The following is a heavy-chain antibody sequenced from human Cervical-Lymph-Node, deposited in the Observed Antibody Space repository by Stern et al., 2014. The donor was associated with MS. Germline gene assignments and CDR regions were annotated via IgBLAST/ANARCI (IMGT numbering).Heavy chain of an antibody. D-gene: IGHD1-1*01. V-gene: IGHV3-53*01. J-gene: IGHJ4*02. CDR3: ARDTSSPERSDG. Sequence: EVQLVESGGGVIQPGGSLRLSCTASGFTVSRDYMTWVRQAPGKGLEWFSLITNVGSTFYTAPVKGRFPISRDDSKNPVYLHMTSLRAEDTAMYYCARDTSSPERSDGWGQGPLFTVSS. CDR2: ITNVGST. CDR1: GFTVSRDY.